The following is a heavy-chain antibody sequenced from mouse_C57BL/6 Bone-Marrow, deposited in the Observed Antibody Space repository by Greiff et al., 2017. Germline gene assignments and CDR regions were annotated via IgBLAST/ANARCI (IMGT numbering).Heavy chain of an antibody. Sequence: VKLLESGAELARPGASVKMSCKASGYTFTSYTMHWVKQRPGRGLEWIGYINPSSGYTKYNQKFKDKATLTADKSSSTAYMQLSSLTSEDSAVYYCARWYYGSSIDYWGQGTTLTVSS. CDR1: GYTFTSYT. CDR2: INPSSGYT. J-gene: IGHJ2*01. CDR3: ARWYYGSSIDY. V-gene: IGHV1-4*01. D-gene: IGHD1-1*01.